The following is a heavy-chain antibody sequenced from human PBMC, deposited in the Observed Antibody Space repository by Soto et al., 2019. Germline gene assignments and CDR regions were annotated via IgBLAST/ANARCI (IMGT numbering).Heavy chain of an antibody. CDR2: INRDGSST. V-gene: IGHV3-74*01. CDR3: ARDRRLLWFGELFTDAFDI. D-gene: IGHD3-10*01. Sequence: GGSLRLSCAASGLTFSSYWMHWVRQAPGKGLVWVSRINRDGSSTSYADSVKGRFTISRDNAKNTLYLQMNSLRAEDTAVYYCARDRRLLWFGELFTDAFDIWGQGTMVTVSS. CDR1: GLTFSSYW. J-gene: IGHJ3*02.